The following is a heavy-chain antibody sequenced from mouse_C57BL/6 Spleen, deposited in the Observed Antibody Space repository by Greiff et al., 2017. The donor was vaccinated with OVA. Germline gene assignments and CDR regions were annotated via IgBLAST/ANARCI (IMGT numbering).Heavy chain of an antibody. Sequence: EVQLQESGGGLVQPKGSLKLSCAASGFTFNTYAMHWVRQAPGKGLEWVARIRRKSSNYATYYADSVKDRFTISRDDSQSMLYLQMNNLKTEDTAMYYCVRSSSYDFDYWGQGTTLTVSS. V-gene: IGHV10-3*01. D-gene: IGHD1-1*01. CDR3: VRSSSYDFDY. J-gene: IGHJ2*01. CDR1: GFTFNTYA. CDR2: IRRKSSNYAT.